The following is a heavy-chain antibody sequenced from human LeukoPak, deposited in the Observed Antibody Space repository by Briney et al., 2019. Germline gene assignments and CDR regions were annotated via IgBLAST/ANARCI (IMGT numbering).Heavy chain of an antibody. V-gene: IGHV3-23*01. CDR1: GFTFSSYA. J-gene: IGHJ4*02. CDR3: AKKFSSTSSHPDY. Sequence: GGSLRLSCAASGFTFSSYAMSWVRQAPGKGLEWVSAISGSGGSTYYADSVKGRFTISRDNSKNTLYLQMNSLRAEDTAVYCCAKKFSSTSSHPDYWGQGTLVTVSS. D-gene: IGHD2-2*01. CDR2: ISGSGGST.